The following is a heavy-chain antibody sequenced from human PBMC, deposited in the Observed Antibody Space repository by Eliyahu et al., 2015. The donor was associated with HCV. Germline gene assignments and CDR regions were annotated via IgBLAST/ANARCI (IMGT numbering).Heavy chain of an antibody. J-gene: IGHJ5*02. CDR2: IFSNDEK. CDR3: ARARRDGYNLRLKNPFDP. Sequence: QVTLKESGPVLVKPTETLTLTCTVSGFSLSNARMGVSWIRQPPGKALEWLAHIFSNDEKSYSTSLKSRLTISKDTSKSQVVLTMTNMDPVDTATYYCARARRDGYNLRLKNPFDPWGQGTLVTVSS. D-gene: IGHD5-24*01. CDR1: GFSLSNARMG. V-gene: IGHV2-26*01.